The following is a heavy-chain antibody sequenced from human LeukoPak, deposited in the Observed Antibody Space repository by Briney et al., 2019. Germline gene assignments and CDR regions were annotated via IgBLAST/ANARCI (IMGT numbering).Heavy chain of an antibody. Sequence: ASVKVSCKASGGTFSSYAISWVRQAPGQGLEWMGGIIPIFGTANYAQKFQGRVTITTDESTSTAYMELSGLRSEDTAVYYCARAYYYDSSGPREGAFDIWGQGTMVTVSS. CDR1: GGTFSSYA. J-gene: IGHJ3*02. CDR2: IIPIFGTA. CDR3: ARAYYYDSSGPREGAFDI. V-gene: IGHV1-69*05. D-gene: IGHD3-22*01.